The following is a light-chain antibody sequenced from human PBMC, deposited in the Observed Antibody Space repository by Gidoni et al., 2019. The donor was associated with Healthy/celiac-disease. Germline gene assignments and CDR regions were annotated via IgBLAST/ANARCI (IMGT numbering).Light chain of an antibody. CDR3: QQRSNWWT. Sequence: EIVLTQSPATMSLSPGERATLCCRASQSVSSYLAWYQQKPGQAPRLLIYDASNRATGIPARFSGSGSGTDFTLTISILEPEDFAVYYCQQRSNWWTFGQGTKVEIK. V-gene: IGKV3-11*01. CDR1: QSVSSY. CDR2: DAS. J-gene: IGKJ1*01.